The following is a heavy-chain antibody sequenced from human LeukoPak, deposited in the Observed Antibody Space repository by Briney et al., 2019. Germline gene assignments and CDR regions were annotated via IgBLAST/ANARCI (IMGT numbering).Heavy chain of an antibody. J-gene: IGHJ3*02. Sequence: GGALQSSFKTSGYIFTNYWMGWGRRRPGKGGEWMVTVYPDHSDTSSTPSFQAQFTFSPAKSISPPYLQWSSLKASDTAMYYCARGTDTAMLMDIWGQGTMLTVSS. D-gene: IGHD5-18*01. CDR3: ARGTDTAMLMDI. CDR1: GYIFTNYW. V-gene: IGHV5-51*01. CDR2: VYPDHSDT.